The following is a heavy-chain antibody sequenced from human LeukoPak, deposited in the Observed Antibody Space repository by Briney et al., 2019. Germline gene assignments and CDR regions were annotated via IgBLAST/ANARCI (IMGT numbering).Heavy chain of an antibody. CDR1: GGSISSGDYY. D-gene: IGHD6-13*01. V-gene: IGHV4-39*07. CDR2: IYYSGST. CDR3: ARVGAAAGSDY. Sequence: SETLSLTCTVSGGSISSGDYYWSWIRQPPGKGLEWIGSIYYSGSTYYNPSLKSRVTMSVDTSKNQFSLKLSSVTAADTVVYYCARVGAAAGSDYWGQGTLVTVSS. J-gene: IGHJ4*02.